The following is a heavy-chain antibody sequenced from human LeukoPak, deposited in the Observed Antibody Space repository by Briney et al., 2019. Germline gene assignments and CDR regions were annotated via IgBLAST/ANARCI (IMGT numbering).Heavy chain of an antibody. Sequence: ASVKVSCKASGYTFTSYGFSWVRQAPGQGLEWLGWISAHNGNTNYAQNLQGRVTMTTDTSTSTAYMELRSLRSDDTAVYYCARQGYGGHSQGAADYWGQGTLITVSS. CDR1: GYTFTSYG. V-gene: IGHV1-18*01. D-gene: IGHD4-23*01. CDR3: ARQGYGGHSQGAADY. CDR2: ISAHNGNT. J-gene: IGHJ4*02.